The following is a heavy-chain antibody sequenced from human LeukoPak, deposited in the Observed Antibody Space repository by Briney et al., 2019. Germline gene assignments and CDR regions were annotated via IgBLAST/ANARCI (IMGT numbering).Heavy chain of an antibody. CDR2: ISSSSSYI. D-gene: IGHD5-18*01. Sequence: PGGSLRLSCAASGFTFSSYSMNWVRQAPGKGLEWVSSISSSSSYIYYADSVKGLFTISRDNAKNSLYLQMNSLRAEDTAVYYCARENGYSYVPDYWGQGTLVTVSS. CDR3: ARENGYSYVPDY. V-gene: IGHV3-21*01. J-gene: IGHJ4*02. CDR1: GFTFSSYS.